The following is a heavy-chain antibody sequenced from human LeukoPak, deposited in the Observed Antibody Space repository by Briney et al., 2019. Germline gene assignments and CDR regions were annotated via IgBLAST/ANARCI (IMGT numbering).Heavy chain of an antibody. D-gene: IGHD3-10*01. CDR1: GHTLTELS. Sequence: ASVKVSCKVSGHTLTELSMHWVRQAPGKGLEWMGGFDPEDGETIYAQKFQGRVTMTEDTSTDTAYMELSSLRSEDTAVYYCATSNPYGSGTFDPWGQGTLVTVSS. CDR3: ATSNPYGSGTFDP. CDR2: FDPEDGET. J-gene: IGHJ5*02. V-gene: IGHV1-24*01.